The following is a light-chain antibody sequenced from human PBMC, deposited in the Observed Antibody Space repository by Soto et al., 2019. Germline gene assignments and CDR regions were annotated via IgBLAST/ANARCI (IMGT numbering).Light chain of an antibody. CDR2: EVS. V-gene: IGLV2-14*01. Sequence: QSALTQSASVSGSPGQSIAISCTGTSSDVGGYNFVSWYQQHPGKAPKLMIHEVSSRPSGVSDRFSGSKSGNTASLTISGLQADDEDDYYCSAHTTYNTQVVGTGTKDTDL. CDR1: SSDVGGYNF. J-gene: IGLJ1*01. CDR3: SAHTTYNTQV.